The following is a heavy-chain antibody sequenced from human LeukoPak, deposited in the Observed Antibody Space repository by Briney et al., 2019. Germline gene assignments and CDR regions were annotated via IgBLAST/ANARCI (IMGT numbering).Heavy chain of an antibody. V-gene: IGHV3-48*01. J-gene: IGHJ4*02. CDR2: ISRSSGTI. Sequence: GGSLRLSCAASGFTFSSYSMNWVRQAPGKGLEWVSYISRSSGTIYYADSVKGRFTISRDNAKNSLYLQMNSLRAEDTAVYYCATVEYSSTKWGQGTLVTVSS. D-gene: IGHD6-6*01. CDR1: GFTFSSYS. CDR3: ATVEYSSTK.